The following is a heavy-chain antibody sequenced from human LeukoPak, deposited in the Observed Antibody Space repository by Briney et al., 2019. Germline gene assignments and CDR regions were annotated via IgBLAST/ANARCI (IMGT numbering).Heavy chain of an antibody. CDR2: INTNTGNP. V-gene: IGHV7-4-1*02. J-gene: IGHJ4*02. D-gene: IGHD6-19*01. CDR1: GYSFTSYA. CDR3: ARVAEYSSGWYDPFDY. Sequence: GASVKVSCKASGYSFTSYAMNWVRQAPGQGLEWMGWINTNTGNPTYAQGFTGRCVFSLDTSVSTAYLQISSLKAEDTAVYSCARVAEYSSGWYDPFDYWGREPWSPSPQ.